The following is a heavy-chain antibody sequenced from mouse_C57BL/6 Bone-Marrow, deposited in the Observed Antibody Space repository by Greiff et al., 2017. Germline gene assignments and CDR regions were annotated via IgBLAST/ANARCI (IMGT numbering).Heavy chain of an antibody. Sequence: QVQLKESGPELVKPGASVKISCKASGYAFSSSWMNWVKQRPGKGLEWIGRIYPGDGDTNYNGKFKGKATLTADKSSSTAYMQLSSLTSEDSAVYFCARSTYYSNYGYYFDYWGQGTTLTVSS. CDR1: GYAFSSSW. CDR2: IYPGDGDT. CDR3: ARSTYYSNYGYYFDY. D-gene: IGHD2-5*01. V-gene: IGHV1-82*01. J-gene: IGHJ2*01.